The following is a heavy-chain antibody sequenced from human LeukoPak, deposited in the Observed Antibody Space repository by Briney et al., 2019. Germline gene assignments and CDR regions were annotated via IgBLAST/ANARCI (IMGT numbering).Heavy chain of an antibody. Sequence: GGSLRLSCAASGFTFSSSAMSWVRQAPGKGLEWVSSISGSGSGGSTYYADSVKGRFTISRDNAKNSLYLQMNSLRAEDTALYYCARGRMVRGVIHYYYYMDVWGKGTTVTVSS. CDR2: ISGSGSGGST. V-gene: IGHV3-23*01. CDR1: GFTFSSSA. J-gene: IGHJ6*03. CDR3: ARGRMVRGVIHYYYYMDV. D-gene: IGHD3-10*01.